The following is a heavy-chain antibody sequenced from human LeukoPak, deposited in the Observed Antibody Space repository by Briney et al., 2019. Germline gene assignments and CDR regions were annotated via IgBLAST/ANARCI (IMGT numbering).Heavy chain of an antibody. CDR3: AKRPDEDYGENYYGMDV. CDR2: ISYDGSNK. D-gene: IGHD4-17*01. J-gene: IGHJ6*02. Sequence: PGGSLRLSCAASGFTFSSYGMHWVRQAPGKGLEWVAVISYDGSNKYYADSVKGRFTISRDNSKNTLYLQMNSPRAEDTAVYYCAKRPDEDYGENYYGMDVWGQGTTVNVSS. V-gene: IGHV3-30*18. CDR1: GFTFSSYG.